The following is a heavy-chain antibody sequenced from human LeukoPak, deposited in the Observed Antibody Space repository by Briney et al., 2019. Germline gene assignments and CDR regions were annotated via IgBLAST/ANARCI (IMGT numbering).Heavy chain of an antibody. J-gene: IGHJ4*02. Sequence: GSLRLSCAASGFTFSDYEMNWVRQAPEKGLEWVSYISAGAGVIFYADSVKGRFSITRDNAKNSLFLQMNSLRAEDTAVYYCARVRTTDTLTGYKQELDYWGRGTLVTVSS. CDR2: ISAGAGVI. D-gene: IGHD3-9*01. V-gene: IGHV3-48*03. CDR1: GFTFSDYE. CDR3: ARVRTTDTLTGYKQELDY.